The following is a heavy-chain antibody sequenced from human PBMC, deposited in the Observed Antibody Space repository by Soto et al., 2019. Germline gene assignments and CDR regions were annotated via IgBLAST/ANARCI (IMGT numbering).Heavy chain of an antibody. Sequence: EVQLVESGGGLVQPGGSLRLSCVASGFTFGNYWIHWVRQAPGKGLVWVSRTNIDGTHTKYADFVKGRFTISRDNSKNTLYLEMTGLRAEDTSLYYCARDRGDDGIDYWGQGTLVTVSS. CDR2: TNIDGTHT. CDR1: GFTFGNYW. CDR3: ARDRGDDGIDY. J-gene: IGHJ4*02. V-gene: IGHV3-74*01. D-gene: IGHD1-26*01.